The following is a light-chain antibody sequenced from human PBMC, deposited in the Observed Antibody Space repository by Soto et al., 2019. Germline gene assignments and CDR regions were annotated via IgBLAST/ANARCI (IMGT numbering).Light chain of an antibody. Sequence: VMTQSPLSLPVTPGEPASICCRSSQSRRYSNGYNFLDWYLQRPGQPPKLLIYWASARESGVPDRFSGSGSGTDFTLTISSLQAEDVAVYYCQQYYSSPLTFGGGTKVDI. CDR2: WAS. CDR1: QSRRYSNGYNF. CDR3: QQYYSSPLT. V-gene: IGKV4-1*01. J-gene: IGKJ4*01.